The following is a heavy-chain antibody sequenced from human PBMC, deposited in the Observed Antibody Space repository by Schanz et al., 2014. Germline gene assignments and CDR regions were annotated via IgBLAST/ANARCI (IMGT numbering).Heavy chain of an antibody. D-gene: IGHD3-9*01. CDR3: ARVQDDILTASEYYYGMEV. V-gene: IGHV1-69*04. CDR1: GGTFRTYT. CDR2: IIPILGIA. J-gene: IGHJ6*02. Sequence: QVQLVQSGAEVKKPGSSMKVSCKASGGTFRTYTISWVRQAPGQGLEWMGRIIPILGIANYAQKLQGRVTMTTDTSTSTAYMELSSLRSDDTAVYYCARVQDDILTASEYYYGMEVWGQGTTVTVSS.